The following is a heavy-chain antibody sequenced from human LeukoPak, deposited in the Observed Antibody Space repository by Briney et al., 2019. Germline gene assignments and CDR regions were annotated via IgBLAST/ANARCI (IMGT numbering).Heavy chain of an antibody. J-gene: IGHJ6*03. CDR3: ARGVAATMSGYYFYYMDV. V-gene: IGHV4-39*01. D-gene: IGHD1-26*01. CDR1: GGSISSSSDY. Sequence: SETLSLTCTVSGGSISSSSDYWGWIRQAPGKGLEWIGSIYYHENTYYNSSLQSRVTISVDTSKNQFSLKLNSVTAADTAVLYCARGVAATMSGYYFYYMDVWGKGTTVTISS. CDR2: IYYHENT.